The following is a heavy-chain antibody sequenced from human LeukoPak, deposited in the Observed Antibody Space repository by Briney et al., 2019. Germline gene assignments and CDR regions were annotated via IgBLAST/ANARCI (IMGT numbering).Heavy chain of an antibody. J-gene: IGHJ4*02. CDR3: AKVSSSLMVRGAFDY. Sequence: GGSLRLSCAASGFTFSSYAMSWVRQAPGKGLEWVSAISGSGGSTYYAASVKGRFTISRDNSKNTLHLQMNSMRAEVTAVYYCAKVSSSLMVRGAFDYWGQGTLVTVSS. CDR2: ISGSGGST. V-gene: IGHV3-23*01. CDR1: GFTFSSYA. D-gene: IGHD3-10*01.